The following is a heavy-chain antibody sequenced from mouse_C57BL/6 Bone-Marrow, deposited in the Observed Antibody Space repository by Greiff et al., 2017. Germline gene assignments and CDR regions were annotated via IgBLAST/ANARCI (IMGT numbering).Heavy chain of an antibody. CDR1: GSAFSSSW. CDR3: ASSGSSFYFDY. V-gene: IGHV1-82*01. Sequence: QVQLQQSGPALVKPGASVKISCKASGSAFSSSWMNWVKQRPGKGLEWIGRIYPGDGDTNYNGKFKGKATLTVDKSSSTAYMQLSSLTSEDSAVYFCASSGSSFYFDYWGQGTTLTVSS. CDR2: IYPGDGDT. D-gene: IGHD1-1*01. J-gene: IGHJ2*01.